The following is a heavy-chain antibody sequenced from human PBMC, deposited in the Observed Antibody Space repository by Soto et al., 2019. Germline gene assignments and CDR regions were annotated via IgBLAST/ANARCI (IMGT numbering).Heavy chain of an antibody. V-gene: IGHV4-34*01. J-gene: IGHJ5*02. CDR2: INHSGGT. CDR3: ASSGGAVAGNWFDP. D-gene: IGHD6-19*01. CDR1: GGSFSGYY. Sequence: SETLSLTCAVYGGSFSGYYWSWIRQPPGKGLEWIGEINHSGGTNYNPSLKSRVTISVDTSKNQFSLKLSSVTAADTAVYYCASSGGAVAGNWFDPWGQGTLVTVSS.